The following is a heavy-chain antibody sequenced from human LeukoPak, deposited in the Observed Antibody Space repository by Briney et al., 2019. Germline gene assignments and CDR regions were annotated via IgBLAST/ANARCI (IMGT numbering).Heavy chain of an antibody. V-gene: IGHV3-23*01. CDR1: GFTFSSYG. D-gene: IGHD3-9*01. J-gene: IGHJ4*02. CDR2: ISGSGGST. Sequence: PGGSLRLSCAASGFTFSSYGMSWVRQAPGKGLEWVSAISGSGGSTYYADSVKGRFTISRDNSKNTLYLQMNSLRAEDTAVYYCAKLGSYDILTGYVDYWGQGTLVTVSS. CDR3: AKLGSYDILTGYVDY.